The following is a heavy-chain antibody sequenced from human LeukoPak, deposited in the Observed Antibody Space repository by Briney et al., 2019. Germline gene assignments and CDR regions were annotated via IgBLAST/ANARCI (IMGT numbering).Heavy chain of an antibody. J-gene: IGHJ5*02. CDR2: INPNSGGT. Sequence: AASVKVSCKASGYTFTGYYMHWVRQAPGQGLEWMGWINPNSGGTNYAQKLQGRVTMTTDTSTSTAYMELRSLRSDDTAVYYCARLGYCSGGSCDWFDPWGQGTLVTVSS. D-gene: IGHD2-15*01. V-gene: IGHV1-2*02. CDR1: GYTFTGYY. CDR3: ARLGYCSGGSCDWFDP.